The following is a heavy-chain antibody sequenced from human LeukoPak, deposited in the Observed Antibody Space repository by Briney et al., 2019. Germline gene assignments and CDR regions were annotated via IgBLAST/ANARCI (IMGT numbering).Heavy chain of an antibody. CDR1: GFMFSSYA. V-gene: IGHV3-30*02. J-gene: IGHJ4*02. D-gene: IGHD6-6*01. CDR2: IRYDGSNK. CDR3: AKGLSSSEYYFDY. Sequence: GGSLRLSYAASGFMFSSYAMHWVRQAPGKGLEWVAFIRYDGSNKYYADSVKGRFTISRDNSKNTLYLQMNSLRAEDTAVYYCAKGLSSSEYYFDYWGQGTLVTVSS.